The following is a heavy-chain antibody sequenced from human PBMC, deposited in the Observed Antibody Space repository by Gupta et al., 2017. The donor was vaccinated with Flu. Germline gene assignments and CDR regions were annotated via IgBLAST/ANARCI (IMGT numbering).Heavy chain of an antibody. CDR2: VNPHSGSP. D-gene: IGHD2-2*02. V-gene: IGHV1-2*06. J-gene: IGHJ5*02. Sequence: VQLVQSGTDVKKPGASVRVPCKASGYSFTDYYVHWVRPAPGQGLEWMGRVNPHSGSPSYDQNFQCRVTLAMDTSISTADMELTRLRSDDTAVYYCAREKLCSTASCYRWFDPWGQGTLVIVSS. CDR3: AREKLCSTASCYRWFDP. CDR1: GYSFTDYY.